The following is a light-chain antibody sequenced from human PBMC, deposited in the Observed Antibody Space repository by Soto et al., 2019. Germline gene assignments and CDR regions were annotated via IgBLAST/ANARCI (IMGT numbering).Light chain of an antibody. CDR2: DAS. CDR1: QSISRW. J-gene: IGKJ5*01. Sequence: DIQMTQNPSTLSASVRDRVTITCRARQSISRWLAWYQQKPGKAPKLLIYDASSLESGVPSRFSGSGSGTDFTLTISSLEPEDFAVYYCQHRSNWPRSITFGQGTRLEIK. CDR3: QHRSNWPRSIT. V-gene: IGKV1-5*01.